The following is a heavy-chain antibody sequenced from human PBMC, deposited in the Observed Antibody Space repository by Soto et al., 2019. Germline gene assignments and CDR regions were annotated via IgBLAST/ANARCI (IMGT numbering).Heavy chain of an antibody. CDR3: VRGGIAGHWFDP. CDR1: RAFINSGGFY. CDR2: IFHSGST. Sequence: QVQLQESGPGLVKPTQTLSLTCSVSRAFINSGGFYYSWIRQPPGKVLEWLGYIFHSGSTLYNPSLRGRLTLSADTSRNHLSLYLTSVTAADTAVYYCVRGGIAGHWFDPWGQGILVTVSS. V-gene: IGHV4-31*03. D-gene: IGHD2-15*01. J-gene: IGHJ5*02.